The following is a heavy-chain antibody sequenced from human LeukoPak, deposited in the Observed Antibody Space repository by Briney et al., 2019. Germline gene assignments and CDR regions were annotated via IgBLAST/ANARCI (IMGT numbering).Heavy chain of an antibody. Sequence: GGPLRLSCAASGFTFSSYWMSWVRQAPGKGLEWVANIKQDGSEKYYVDSVKGRFTISRDNAKNSLYLQMNSLRAEDTAVYYCARDLTIFGVVTNFDYWGQGTLVTVSS. CDR3: ARDLTIFGVVTNFDY. CDR2: IKQDGSEK. D-gene: IGHD3-3*01. V-gene: IGHV3-7*01. CDR1: GFTFSSYW. J-gene: IGHJ4*02.